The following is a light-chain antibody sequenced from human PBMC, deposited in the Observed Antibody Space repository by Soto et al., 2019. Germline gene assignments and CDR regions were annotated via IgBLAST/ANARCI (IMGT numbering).Light chain of an antibody. V-gene: IGKV1-5*03. CDR1: QRISTW. Sequence: DIQMTQSPSTLSASVGDRVTITCQASQRISTWLAWYQQKPGKAPKLLIYKASTLESGVPSRFSGSGSGTEFTLTISSLQPDDFATHYCQQYNSYSSFGQGTKVEIK. CDR3: QQYNSYSS. CDR2: KAS. J-gene: IGKJ1*01.